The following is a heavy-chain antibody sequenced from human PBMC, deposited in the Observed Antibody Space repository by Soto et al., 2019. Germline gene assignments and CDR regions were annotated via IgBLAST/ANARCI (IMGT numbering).Heavy chain of an antibody. D-gene: IGHD2-15*01. CDR1: GGSISSGGYY. Sequence: QVQLQESGPGLVKPSQTLSLTCTVSGGSISSGGYYWSWIRQHPGKGLEWIGYIYYSGSTYYNPSLKRRVTISVDTSKNQFSLKLSSVTAADTAVYYCARRPCSGGSCYGMDVWGQGTTVTVSS. CDR3: ARRPCSGGSCYGMDV. CDR2: IYYSGST. J-gene: IGHJ6*02. V-gene: IGHV4-31*03.